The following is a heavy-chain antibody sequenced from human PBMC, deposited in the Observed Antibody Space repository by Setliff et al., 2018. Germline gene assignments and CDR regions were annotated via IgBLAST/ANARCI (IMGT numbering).Heavy chain of an antibody. V-gene: IGHV3-15*01. CDR2: IKSEADAGTT. CDR1: GFTFSNAW. J-gene: IGHJ4*02. CDR3: TTDEGGSGSLFHF. D-gene: IGHD1-26*01. Sequence: PGGSLRLSCAASGFTFSNAWMSWVRQAPGKGLEWVGRIKSEADAGTTDYAAPVKGRFTISRDDSKNSLFLQMNSLKSEDTAVYYCTTDEGGSGSLFHFWGQGTLVTVSS.